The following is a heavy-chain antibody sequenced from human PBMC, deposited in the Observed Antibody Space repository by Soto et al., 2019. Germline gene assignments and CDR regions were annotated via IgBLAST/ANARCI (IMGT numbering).Heavy chain of an antibody. CDR2: ISGSGGST. J-gene: IGHJ4*02. CDR1: GFTFSSYA. D-gene: IGHD2-15*01. V-gene: IGHV3-23*01. CDR3: AKDQVYCSGGSCPNDY. Sequence: GGSLRLSCAASGFTFSSYAMSWVRQAPGKGLEWVSAISGSGGSTYYADSVKGRFTISRDNSKNTLYLQMNSLRAEDTAVYYCAKDQVYCSGGSCPNDYWGQGTLVTVSS.